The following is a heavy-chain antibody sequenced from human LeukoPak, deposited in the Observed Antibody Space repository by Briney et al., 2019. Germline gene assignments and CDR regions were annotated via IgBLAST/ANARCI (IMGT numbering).Heavy chain of an antibody. CDR1: GFTFSSYA. CDR3: ARSSSSWYGGVDY. D-gene: IGHD6-13*01. J-gene: IGHJ4*02. CDR2: ISYDGSNK. V-gene: IGHV3-30-3*01. Sequence: GGSLRLSCAASGFTFSSYAMHWVRQAPGKGLEWVAVISYDGSNKYYADSVKGRFTISRDNSKNTLYLQMNSLRAEDTAVHYCARSSSSWYGGVDYWGQGTLVTVSS.